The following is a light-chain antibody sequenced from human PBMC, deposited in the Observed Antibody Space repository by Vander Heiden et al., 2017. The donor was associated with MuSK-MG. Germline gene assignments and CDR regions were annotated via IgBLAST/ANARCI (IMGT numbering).Light chain of an antibody. J-gene: IGLJ3*02. CDR1: SSNIGSNT. V-gene: IGLV1-44*01. CDR2: TNS. Sequence: QSVLTQPPSASGTPGQRVTISCSGISSNIGSNTVNWYQQVPGTAPKLLIYTNSQRPSGVPDRFSGSKSGTSASLAISGLQAEDESDYYCAAGDDSLNGLVFGGGTKLTVL. CDR3: AAGDDSLNGLV.